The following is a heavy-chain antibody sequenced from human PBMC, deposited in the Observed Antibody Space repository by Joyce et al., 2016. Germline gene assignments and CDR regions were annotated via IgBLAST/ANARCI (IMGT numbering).Heavy chain of an antibody. CDR1: GYTFSDNY. V-gene: IGHV1-46*01. D-gene: IGHD3-10*01. Sequence: QVLLVQSGAEMKKPGASVKVSCKSSGYTFSDNYIHWVRQAPGQGLEWMGIINPSGSRTNYAQNFQGRVTMTSDTSTSTVFLDRSILRSDYTAVYYCARDRFGYDIGSSIYYFELWGQGTLVSVSS. J-gene: IGHJ4*02. CDR2: INPSGSRT. CDR3: ARDRFGYDIGSSIYYFEL.